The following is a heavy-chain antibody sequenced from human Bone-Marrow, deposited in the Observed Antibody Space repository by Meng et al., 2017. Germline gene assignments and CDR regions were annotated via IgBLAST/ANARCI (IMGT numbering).Heavy chain of an antibody. Sequence: GGSLRLSCAASGFTFSSYAMSWVRQAPGKGLEWVSAISGSGGSTYYADSVKGRFTISRDNAKNSLYLQMNSLRAEDTAVYYCARTIFGVAPNWFDPWGQGTLVTVSS. V-gene: IGHV3-23*01. CDR2: ISGSGGST. CDR3: ARTIFGVAPNWFDP. D-gene: IGHD3-3*01. J-gene: IGHJ5*02. CDR1: GFTFSSYA.